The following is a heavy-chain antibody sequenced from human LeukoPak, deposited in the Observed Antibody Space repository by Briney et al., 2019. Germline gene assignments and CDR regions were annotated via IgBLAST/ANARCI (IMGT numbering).Heavy chain of an antibody. J-gene: IGHJ3*02. V-gene: IGHV4-4*02. CDR3: ANDYGDYDAFDI. Sequence: PSETLSLTCAVPGGSISNSNWWSWVRQPPGKGLEWIGEIYHSGSTNYNPSLKSRVTISVDKSKNQFSLKLSSVTAADTAVYYCANDYGDYDAFDIWGQGTMVTVSS. CDR2: IYHSGST. CDR1: GGSISNSNW. D-gene: IGHD4-17*01.